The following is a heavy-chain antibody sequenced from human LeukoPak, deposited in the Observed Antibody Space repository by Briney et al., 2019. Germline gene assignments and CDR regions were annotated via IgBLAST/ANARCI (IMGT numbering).Heavy chain of an antibody. CDR1: AFIFSGHW. CDR3: ARDLDLRSSGWGEYNWFDP. D-gene: IGHD6-19*01. Sequence: GGSLRLSCEGSAFIFSGHWMNWVRQTPGKGLEWVASIKEDGSERQYVDSVKGRFSISRDNTKGSLFLQLNSLRAEDTAVYYCARDLDLRSSGWGEYNWFDPWGQGTLVTVSS. J-gene: IGHJ5*02. V-gene: IGHV3-7*03. CDR2: IKEDGSER.